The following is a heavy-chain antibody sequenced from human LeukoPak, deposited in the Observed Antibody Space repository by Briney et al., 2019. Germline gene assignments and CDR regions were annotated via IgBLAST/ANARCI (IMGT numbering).Heavy chain of an antibody. V-gene: IGHV4-39*01. Sequence: SETLSLTCTVSGGSISSSGYYWAWIRQPPGKGLEWIGSIYYSGSTYYNPSLKSRVTISVDTSKNQFSLKLSSVTAADTAVYYCAVPFVDTAMVRGIFDYWGQGALVTVSS. D-gene: IGHD5-18*01. CDR3: AVPFVDTAMVRGIFDY. CDR2: IYYSGST. CDR1: GGSISSSGYY. J-gene: IGHJ4*02.